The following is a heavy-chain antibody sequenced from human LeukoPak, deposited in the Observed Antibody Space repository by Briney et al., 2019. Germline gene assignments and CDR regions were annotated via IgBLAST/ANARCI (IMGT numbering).Heavy chain of an antibody. V-gene: IGHV4-59*08. D-gene: IGHD6-13*01. CDR3: ARQSEGSSWYHSMDV. CDR2: IYYSGST. CDR1: GGSISSYY. J-gene: IGHJ6*02. Sequence: PSETLSLTCTVSGGSISSYYWSWIRQPPGKGLEWIGYIYYSGSTNYNPSLKGRVTISVDTSKNQFSLKLSSVTAADTAVYYCARQSEGSSWYHSMDVWGQGTTVTVSS.